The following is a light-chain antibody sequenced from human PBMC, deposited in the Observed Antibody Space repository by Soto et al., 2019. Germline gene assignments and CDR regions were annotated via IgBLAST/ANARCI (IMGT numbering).Light chain of an antibody. Sequence: QSALTQPASVSGSPGQSITISCTGTSSDVVGYNYASWYQQHPGKAPKLMIYDVSNRPSGVSNRFSGSKSGNTASLTISGLQAEDEADYYCSSYTSSSTLFNVFGPGTKVTVL. CDR1: SSDVVGYNY. J-gene: IGLJ1*01. CDR3: SSYTSSSTLFNV. V-gene: IGLV2-14*01. CDR2: DVS.